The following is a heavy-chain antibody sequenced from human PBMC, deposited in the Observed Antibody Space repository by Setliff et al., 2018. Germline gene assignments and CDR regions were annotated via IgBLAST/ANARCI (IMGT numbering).Heavy chain of an antibody. CDR3: AKTRGSNWNFFYYMDV. J-gene: IGHJ6*03. D-gene: IGHD1-1*01. CDR1: GFTFSSYA. V-gene: IGHV3-23*01. CDR2: ISAGGGST. Sequence: GGSLRLSCAASGFTFSSYAMTWVRQAPGKGLEWVSAISAGGGSTYSADSVKGRFTIARDNSKNTLYLQMNSLRAEDTAVYYCAKTRGSNWNFFYYMDVWGKGTTVTVSS.